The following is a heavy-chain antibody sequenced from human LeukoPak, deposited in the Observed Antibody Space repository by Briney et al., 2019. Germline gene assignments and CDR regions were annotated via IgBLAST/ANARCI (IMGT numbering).Heavy chain of an antibody. Sequence: SGPTLVNPTQTLTLTCTFSGFSLTTGGLGVGWIHQPPGKALEWLAFIYWDDDKRYSPSLKSRLTISKDTSKNQVVLTMTNMDPEDTATYYCAHSQYVSGSQYFDYWGQGSLVTVSS. D-gene: IGHD3-10*01. CDR3: AHSQYVSGSQYFDY. V-gene: IGHV2-5*02. CDR1: GFSLTTGGLG. J-gene: IGHJ4*02. CDR2: IYWDDDK.